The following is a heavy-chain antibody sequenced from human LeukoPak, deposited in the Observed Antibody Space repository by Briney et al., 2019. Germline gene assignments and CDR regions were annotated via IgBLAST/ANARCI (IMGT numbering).Heavy chain of an antibody. V-gene: IGHV3-30-3*01. CDR1: GFTFSSYA. CDR3: VKGGYYFDY. CDR2: ISYDGSNK. J-gene: IGHJ4*02. Sequence: PGGSLRLSCAASGFTFSSYAMHWVRQAPGKGLEWVAVISYDGSNKYYADSVKGRFTISRDNSKNTLYLQMNSLRTEDTAVYYCVKGGYYFDYWGQGTLVTVSS. D-gene: IGHD2-15*01.